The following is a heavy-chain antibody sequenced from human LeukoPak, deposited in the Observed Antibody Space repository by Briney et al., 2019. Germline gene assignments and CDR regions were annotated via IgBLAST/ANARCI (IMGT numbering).Heavy chain of an antibody. Sequence: GGSLRLSCAASGFTFDDYAMHWVRQAPGKGLEWVSGISWNSGSIGYADSVKGRFTISRDNAKNSLYLQMNSLRAEDTALYYCAKDISAHYYDSSGYLLDYWGQGTLVTVSS. CDR1: GFTFDDYA. CDR3: AKDISAHYYDSSGYLLDY. D-gene: IGHD3-22*01. J-gene: IGHJ4*02. V-gene: IGHV3-9*01. CDR2: ISWNSGSI.